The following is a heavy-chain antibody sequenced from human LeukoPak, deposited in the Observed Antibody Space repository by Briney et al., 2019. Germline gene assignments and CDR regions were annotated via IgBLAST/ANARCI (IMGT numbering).Heavy chain of an antibody. D-gene: IGHD6-19*01. V-gene: IGHV3-53*01. Sequence: GGSLRLSCAASGFTFSSNYMSWVRQAPGKGLEWVSVIYSGGSTYYADSVKGRFTISRDNSKNTLYLQMNSLRAEDTAVYYCARGGIAVAGSGWFDPWGQGTLVTVSS. CDR2: IYSGGST. CDR1: GFTFSSNY. CDR3: ARGGIAVAGSGWFDP. J-gene: IGHJ5*02.